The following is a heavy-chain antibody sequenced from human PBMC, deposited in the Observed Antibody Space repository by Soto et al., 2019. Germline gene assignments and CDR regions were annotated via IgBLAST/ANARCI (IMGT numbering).Heavy chain of an antibody. J-gene: IGHJ6*02. Sequence: GASVKVSCKASGYTFTGYYMHWVRQAPGQGLEWMGWISAYNGNTNYAQKLQGRVTMTTDTSTSTAYMELRSLRSDDTAVYYCARRCSSTSCYAVNYYYYGMDVWGQGTTVTVSS. CDR2: ISAYNGNT. V-gene: IGHV1-18*04. CDR1: GYTFTGYY. D-gene: IGHD2-2*01. CDR3: ARRCSSTSCYAVNYYYYGMDV.